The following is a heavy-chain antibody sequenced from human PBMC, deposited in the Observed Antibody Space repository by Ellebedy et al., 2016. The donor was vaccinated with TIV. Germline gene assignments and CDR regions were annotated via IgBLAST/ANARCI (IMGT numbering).Heavy chain of an antibody. D-gene: IGHD1-1*01. CDR2: IFYTGST. Sequence: MPSETLSLTCTVSGGSISSHYWNWIRQAPGKGLAWIGHIFYTGSTSYNPSLKGRVTISVDTSKTQFFLKLHSVTAADTAVYYCARGYSEPFVFHFYSYHYVMDVWGQGTTVTVSS. V-gene: IGHV4-59*11. CDR3: ARGYSEPFVFHFYSYHYVMDV. J-gene: IGHJ6*02. CDR1: GGSISSHY.